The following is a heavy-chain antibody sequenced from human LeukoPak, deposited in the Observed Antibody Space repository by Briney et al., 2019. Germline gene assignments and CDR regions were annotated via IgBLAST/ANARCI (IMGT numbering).Heavy chain of an antibody. CDR2: IIPIFGTA. CDR3: ARAGGQQLDIGYRFDY. D-gene: IGHD6-13*01. CDR1: GGTFSSYA. Sequence: SVKVSCKASGGTFSSYAISRVRQAPGQGLEWMGGIIPIFGTANYALKFQGRVTITADESTSTAYMELSSLRSEDTAVYYCARAGGQQLDIGYRFDYWGQGTLVTVSS. J-gene: IGHJ4*02. V-gene: IGHV1-69*01.